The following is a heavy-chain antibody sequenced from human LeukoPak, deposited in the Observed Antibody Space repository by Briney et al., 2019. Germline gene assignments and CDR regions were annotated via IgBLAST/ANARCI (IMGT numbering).Heavy chain of an antibody. J-gene: IGHJ4*02. V-gene: IGHV3-23*01. CDR2: LSGSGTRT. D-gene: IGHD4-11*01. CDR1: GFTFSSYA. Sequence: GGSLRLSCAASGFTFSSYAMSWVRQAPGKGLEWVSALSGSGTRTYYADSVKGRFTISRDNSKNTLYLQMNSLRAEDTAVYYCARALHSNYVYWGQGTLVTVSS. CDR3: ARALHSNYVY.